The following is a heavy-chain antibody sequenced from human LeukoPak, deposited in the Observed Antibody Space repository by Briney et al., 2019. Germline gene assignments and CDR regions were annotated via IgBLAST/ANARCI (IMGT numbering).Heavy chain of an antibody. Sequence: GGSLRLSCAASGFTLSKSVMTWVRQAPGTGLEWVSAISGRGDYTYYADSVKGRFTISRDNSKNMLYLQMRSLRAEDTAVYYCAKREAEESGPIDYWGQGTLVTVSS. V-gene: IGHV3-23*01. D-gene: IGHD3-3*01. CDR2: ISGRGDYT. J-gene: IGHJ4*02. CDR1: GFTLSKSV. CDR3: AKREAEESGPIDY.